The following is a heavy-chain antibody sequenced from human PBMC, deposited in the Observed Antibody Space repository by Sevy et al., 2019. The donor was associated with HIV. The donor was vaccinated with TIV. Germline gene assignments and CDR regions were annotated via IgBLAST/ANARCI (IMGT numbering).Heavy chain of an antibody. D-gene: IGHD1-26*01. V-gene: IGHV4-59*01. J-gene: IGHJ3*02. CDR3: ASGSGSYYDAFHI. Sequence: SETRSLTCSVSGGSISGNFWTWIRQPPGKGLEWIGYIYYSRSTNSNPSLKSRVSISLDTSKNQFSLRLNSVTAADTAVYYCASGSGSYYDAFHIWGQGTMVTVSS. CDR1: GGSISGNF. CDR2: IYYSRST.